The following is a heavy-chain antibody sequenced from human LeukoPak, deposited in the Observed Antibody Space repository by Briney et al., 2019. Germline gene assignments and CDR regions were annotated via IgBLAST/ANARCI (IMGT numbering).Heavy chain of an antibody. CDR2: INTSGSST. Sequence: ASVKLSCESSGGTFTAYPISCVRDAPGQGLEWMGLINTSGSSTSYARKFQGRLSLTRDMSTSRDYMELSSLRSEDTAVYYCARDNSVGDTACWFDPWGRGTLVTVSS. D-gene: IGHD1-26*01. J-gene: IGHJ5*02. CDR3: ARDNSVGDTACWFDP. V-gene: IGHV1-46*01. CDR1: GGTFTAYP.